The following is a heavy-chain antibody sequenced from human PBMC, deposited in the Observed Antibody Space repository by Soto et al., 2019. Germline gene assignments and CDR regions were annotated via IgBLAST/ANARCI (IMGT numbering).Heavy chain of an antibody. V-gene: IGHV4-31*03. J-gene: IGHJ5*02. CDR3: ARVIPGVEAWFDP. D-gene: IGHD2-2*01. Sequence: QVQLQESGPGLVKPSQTLSLTCTVSGGSITTGGSYWSWIRQHPGKGLEWIGNIYHSGNTYYNPSLKSRLTISVDTSKNHFSLMVDSVTAADTAVYYCARVIPGVEAWFDPWGQGTLVTVSS. CDR1: GGSITTGGSY. CDR2: IYHSGNT.